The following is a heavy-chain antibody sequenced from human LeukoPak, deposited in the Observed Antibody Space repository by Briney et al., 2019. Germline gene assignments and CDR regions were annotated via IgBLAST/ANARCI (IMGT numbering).Heavy chain of an antibody. D-gene: IGHD6-19*01. V-gene: IGHV3-23*01. J-gene: IGHJ5*02. Sequence: PGGPLRLSCAASGFTFSSYGMSWVRQAPGKGLEWVSAISGSGGSTYYADSVKGRFTISRDNSKNTLCLQMNSLRAEDTAVYYCAKKYQGGWYLPNWFDPWGQGTLVTVSS. CDR3: AKKYQGGWYLPNWFDP. CDR1: GFTFSSYG. CDR2: ISGSGGST.